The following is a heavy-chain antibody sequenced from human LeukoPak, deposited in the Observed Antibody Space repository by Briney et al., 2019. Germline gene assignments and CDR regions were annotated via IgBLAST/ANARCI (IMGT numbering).Heavy chain of an antibody. V-gene: IGHV1-2*02. CDR2: INPNSGGT. Sequence: ASVKVSCKASGYTFTSYYIHWVRQAPGQGLEWMGIINPNSGGTNYAQKFQGRVTMTRDTSISTAYMELSRLRSDDTAVYYCARGSGWRKGFDYWGQGTLVTVSS. CDR1: GYTFTSYY. D-gene: IGHD6-19*01. J-gene: IGHJ4*02. CDR3: ARGSGWRKGFDY.